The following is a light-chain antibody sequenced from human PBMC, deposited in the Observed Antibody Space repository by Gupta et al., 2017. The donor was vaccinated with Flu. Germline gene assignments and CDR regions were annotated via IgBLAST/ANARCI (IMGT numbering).Light chain of an antibody. J-gene: IGLJ1*01. CDR1: NSNIGSNT. V-gene: IGLV1-44*01. CDR2: KNN. CDR3: EAWDDSLNGDV. Sequence: QSVLTQSPSASGTPGQRVTISCSGRNSNIGSNTVNWYQQLPGTAPKLLIYKNNQRPSGVPDRFSGSKSGTSASLAISGLQSEDEAEYYCEAWDDSLNGDVFGTGTKLTVL.